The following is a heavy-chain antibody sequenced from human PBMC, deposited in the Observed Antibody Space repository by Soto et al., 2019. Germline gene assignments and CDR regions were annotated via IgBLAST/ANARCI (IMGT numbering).Heavy chain of an antibody. CDR2: ISSSGGPT. CDR1: GFTFSSYA. V-gene: IGHV3-64D*06. CDR3: VKDRWVDY. D-gene: IGHD1-26*01. Sequence: EVQVVESGGASVQPGGSLRLSCSISGFTFSSYAMHWVRQAPGKGLEYVSSISSSGGPTYYVDSVKGRFTISRDNSRNTLFLQMSSLRPEDTAVYYCVKDRWVDYWGQGTLVTVSS. J-gene: IGHJ4*02.